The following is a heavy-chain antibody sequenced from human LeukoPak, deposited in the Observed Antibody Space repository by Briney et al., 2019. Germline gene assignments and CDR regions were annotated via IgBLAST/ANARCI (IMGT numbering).Heavy chain of an antibody. V-gene: IGHV3-30*02. Sequence: SGGSLRLSCEASGFTFSSYAMGWVRQAPGKGLEWVAFIRYDGSNKYYADSVKGRFTISRDNSKNTLYLQMNSLRAEDTAVYYCAKDNYYGSGSYYNGYYFDYWGQGTLVTVPS. CDR3: AKDNYYGSGSYYNGYYFDY. CDR2: IRYDGSNK. J-gene: IGHJ4*02. D-gene: IGHD3-10*01. CDR1: GFTFSSYA.